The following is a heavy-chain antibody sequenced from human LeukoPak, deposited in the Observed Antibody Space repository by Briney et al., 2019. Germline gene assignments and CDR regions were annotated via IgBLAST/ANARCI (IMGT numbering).Heavy chain of an antibody. CDR2: IKQDGSEK. CDR3: ARDRRGPDV. V-gene: IGHV3-7*03. Sequence: GGSLRLSCVASGFTFSNDWLSWVRQAPGKGLEWLANIKQDGSEKSYVDSVKGRFTISRDNAKNSLYLQMNSLRVEDTAVYYCARDRRGPDVWGQGTTVIVSS. CDR1: GFTFSNDW. J-gene: IGHJ6*02.